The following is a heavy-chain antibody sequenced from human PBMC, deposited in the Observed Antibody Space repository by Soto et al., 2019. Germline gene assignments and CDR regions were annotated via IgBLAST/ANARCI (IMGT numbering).Heavy chain of an antibody. CDR3: AKHLEYSGYDNFHFDY. V-gene: IGHV3-23*01. CDR2: ISGSGGST. D-gene: IGHD5-12*01. CDR1: GFTFSSYA. Sequence: ESGGGLVQPGGSLRLSCAASGFTFSSYAMSWVRQAPGKGLEWVSAISGSGGSTYYADSVKGRFTISRDNSKNTLYLQMNSLRAEDTAVYYCAKHLEYSGYDNFHFDYWGQGTLVTVSS. J-gene: IGHJ4*02.